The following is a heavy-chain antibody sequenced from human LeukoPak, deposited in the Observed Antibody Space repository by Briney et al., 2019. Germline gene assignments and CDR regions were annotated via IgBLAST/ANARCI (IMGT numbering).Heavy chain of an antibody. D-gene: IGHD1-1*01. V-gene: IGHV4-30-4*01. J-gene: IGHJ6*02. Sequence: PSETLSLTCTVSGGSISSGDYYWGWIRQPPGKGLEWIGYIYYSGSTYYNPSLKSRVTISVDTSKNQFSLKLSSVTAADTAVYYCARVNAVHYYYYGMDVWGQGTTVTVSS. CDR3: ARVNAVHYYYYGMDV. CDR1: GGSISSGDYY. CDR2: IYYSGST.